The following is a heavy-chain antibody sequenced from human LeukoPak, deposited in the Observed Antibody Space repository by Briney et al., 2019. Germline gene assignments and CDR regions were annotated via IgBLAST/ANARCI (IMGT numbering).Heavy chain of an antibody. Sequence: KPSETLSLTCAVHNGSFSGYYWTWIRQAPGKGLEWIGEINNSGVTYYNPSLKSRVTISRDTSKIQFSLQLKSLSVADSAVYYCAGGGTTHYYGSGTSPWGQGTLVIVSS. J-gene: IGHJ5*02. CDR1: NGSFSGYY. D-gene: IGHD3-10*01. CDR3: AGGGTTHYYGSGTSP. CDR2: INNSGVT. V-gene: IGHV4-34*01.